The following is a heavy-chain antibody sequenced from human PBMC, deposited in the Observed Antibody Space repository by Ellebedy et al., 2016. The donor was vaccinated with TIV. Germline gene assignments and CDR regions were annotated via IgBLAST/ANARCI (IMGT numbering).Heavy chain of an antibody. Sequence: ASVKVSCKASGYTFTGYGINWVRQAPGQGLEWMGWISAYNGNTNYAQKLQGRVTMTTDTSTSTAYMELRSLRSDDTAVYYCASSSNPYYYYYGMDVWGQGTTVTVSS. CDR2: ISAYNGNT. CDR3: ASSSNPYYYYYGMDV. V-gene: IGHV1-18*04. J-gene: IGHJ6*02. CDR1: GYTFTGYG. D-gene: IGHD2-2*01.